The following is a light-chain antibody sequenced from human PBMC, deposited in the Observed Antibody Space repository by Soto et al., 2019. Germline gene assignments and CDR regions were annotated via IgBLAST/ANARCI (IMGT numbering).Light chain of an antibody. CDR3: LQQYFYPFT. CDR1: QGIRND. Sequence: AIQMTQSPSSLSASVGDRVTITCRASQGIRNDLDWYQQRPGKAPRLLIYAASNLQSGVPARFSGSGSGTDFTLTISSLQPEDFATYYCLQQYFYPFTFGPGTTVDLK. V-gene: IGKV1-6*01. J-gene: IGKJ3*01. CDR2: AAS.